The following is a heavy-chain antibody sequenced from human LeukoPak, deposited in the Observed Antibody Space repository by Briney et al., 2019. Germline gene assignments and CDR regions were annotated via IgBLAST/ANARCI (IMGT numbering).Heavy chain of an antibody. Sequence: SSETLSLTCAVYGGSFSGYYWSWIRQPPGKGLEWIGEMNHSGSTNYNPSLKSRVTISVDTSKNQFSLKLSSVTAADTAVYYCARPLGRKFGERFYYYHYMDVWGKGTTVTISS. V-gene: IGHV4-34*01. D-gene: IGHD3-10*01. CDR1: GGSFSGYY. J-gene: IGHJ6*03. CDR3: ARPLGRKFGERFYYYHYMDV. CDR2: MNHSGST.